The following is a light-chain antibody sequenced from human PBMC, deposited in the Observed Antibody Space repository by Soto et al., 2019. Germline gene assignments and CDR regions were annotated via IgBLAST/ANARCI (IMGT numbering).Light chain of an antibody. Sequence: DILLIQSPATLSASVRDRITITCRASENIFKFLAWYQQRSGSAPNLLIYAASDLERGVPSRFSGSGSGTEFTLTIDNLQPNDSATYFCQHYHSQSITFGGGTQVDVK. CDR2: AAS. CDR1: ENIFKF. CDR3: QHYHSQSIT. J-gene: IGKJ4*01. V-gene: IGKV1-5*01.